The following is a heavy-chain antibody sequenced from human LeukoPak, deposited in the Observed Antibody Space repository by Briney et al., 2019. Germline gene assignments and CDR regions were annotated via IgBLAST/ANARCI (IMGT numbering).Heavy chain of an antibody. J-gene: IGHJ4*02. V-gene: IGHV3-15*01. CDR3: TTDQRKQRSVDY. Sequence: PGGSLRLSCAASGFSFSGAWMSWVRQAPGKGLEWVGRIKSKTDGGTTDYAAPVKGRFTISRDDSKNTLYLQMNSLKTEDTAVYYCTTDQRKQRSVDYWGQGTLVTVSS. D-gene: IGHD6-25*01. CDR2: IKSKTDGGTT. CDR1: GFSFSGAW.